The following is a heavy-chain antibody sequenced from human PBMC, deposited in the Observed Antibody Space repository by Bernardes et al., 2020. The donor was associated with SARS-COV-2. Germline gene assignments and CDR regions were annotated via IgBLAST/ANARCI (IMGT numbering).Heavy chain of an antibody. CDR1: GFTVSTNY. Sequence: GGSLRLSCAASGFTVSTNYMSWVRKAPGKGPEWVSVIYSVGNTYYADSVKGRFTISRDTSKNTLYLQMNGLRAEDTAVYYCARDYPDPADWGQGTLVTVSS. CDR2: IYSVGNT. J-gene: IGHJ4*02. V-gene: IGHV3-66*01. D-gene: IGHD6-13*01. CDR3: ARDYPDPAD.